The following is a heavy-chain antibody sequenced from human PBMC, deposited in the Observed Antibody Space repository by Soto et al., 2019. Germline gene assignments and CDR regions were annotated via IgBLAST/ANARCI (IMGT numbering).Heavy chain of an antibody. CDR2: ISSSSSYI. CDR1: GFTFSSYS. Sequence: LRLSCAACGFTFSSYSMNWVRQAPGKGLEWVSSISSSSSYIYYADSVKGRFTISRDNAKNSLYLQMNSLRAEDTAVYYCARDPQWLVPLTYYYGMDVWGQGTTVTVSS. J-gene: IGHJ6*02. V-gene: IGHV3-21*01. CDR3: ARDPQWLVPLTYYYGMDV. D-gene: IGHD6-19*01.